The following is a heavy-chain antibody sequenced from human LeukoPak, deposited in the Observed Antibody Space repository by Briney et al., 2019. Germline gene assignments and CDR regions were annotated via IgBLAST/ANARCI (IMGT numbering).Heavy chain of an antibody. V-gene: IGHV4-34*01. CDR1: GGSFSNYY. Sequence: SETLSLTCAVYGGSFSNYYWSWIRQPPGKGLEWIGEINHSGSTNYNPSLKSRVTISVDTSKNQFSLKLSSVTAADTAVYYCASGEIFLGVYSSGCFLDYWGQGTLVTVSS. CDR3: ASGEIFLGVYSSGCFLDY. J-gene: IGHJ4*02. D-gene: IGHD6-19*01. CDR2: INHSGST.